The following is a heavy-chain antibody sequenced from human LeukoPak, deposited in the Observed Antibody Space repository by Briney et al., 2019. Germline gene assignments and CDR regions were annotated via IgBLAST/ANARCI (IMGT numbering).Heavy chain of an antibody. CDR1: GFTFSSYG. V-gene: IGHV3-30*03. CDR2: ISYDGSNK. CDR3: ARDGLRRPPTPYCGGDCPIDY. D-gene: IGHD2-21*02. J-gene: IGHJ4*02. Sequence: GRSLRLSCAASGFTFSSYGMHWVRQAPGKGLEWVAVISYDGSNKYYADSVKGRFTISRDNSKNTLYLQMNSLRAEDTALYYCARDGLRRPPTPYCGGDCPIDYWGQGTLVTVPS.